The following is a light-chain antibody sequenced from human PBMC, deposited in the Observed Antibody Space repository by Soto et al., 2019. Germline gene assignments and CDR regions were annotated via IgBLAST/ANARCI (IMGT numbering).Light chain of an antibody. CDR3: QQLNCYPLT. CDR2: AAS. V-gene: IGKV1-9*01. J-gene: IGKJ3*01. CDR1: QGSSSY. Sequence: IQLTQSPSSLYASVGDRVTITCRASQGSSSYLAWYQQRPGKAPKLLIYAASTLQRGGSSRFSGSGSGTDFTLNISSLQPEDFATYDGQQLNCYPLTCGPGTIVDIK.